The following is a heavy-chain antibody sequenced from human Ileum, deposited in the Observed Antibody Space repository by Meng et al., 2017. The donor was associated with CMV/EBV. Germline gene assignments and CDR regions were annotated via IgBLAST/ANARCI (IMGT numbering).Heavy chain of an antibody. V-gene: IGHV4-30-4*01. CDR3: ARGPGGDWFDP. Sequence: QVQLQESVPGLVKPSQTLSLTCAVSGDFLRGGGFYWTWIRQPPGKALEWIGYIYFSGSTYYNPSLKSRVTISVDTAKNQFSLNLNSVTAADTAVYYCARGPGGDWFDPWGQGTLVTVSS. CDR2: IYFSGST. J-gene: IGHJ5*02. D-gene: IGHD3-16*01. CDR1: GDFLRGGGFY.